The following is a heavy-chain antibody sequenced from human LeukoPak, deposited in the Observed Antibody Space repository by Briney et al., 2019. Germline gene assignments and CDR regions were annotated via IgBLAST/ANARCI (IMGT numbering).Heavy chain of an antibody. D-gene: IGHD3-16*01. V-gene: IGHV3-7*01. CDR2: IKQDGSEK. Sequence: GGSLRLSCAASGLTFSSYWMSWVRQAPGKGLEWVVNIKQDGSEKYYVDSVKGRFTISRDNAKNSLYLQMNSLRAEDTAVYYRARGLGAYFDYWGQGTLVTVSS. J-gene: IGHJ4*02. CDR1: GLTFSSYW. CDR3: ARGLGAYFDY.